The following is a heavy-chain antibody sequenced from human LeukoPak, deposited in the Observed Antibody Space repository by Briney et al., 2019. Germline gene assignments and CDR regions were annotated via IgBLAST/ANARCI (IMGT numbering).Heavy chain of an antibody. D-gene: IGHD6-13*01. CDR2: ISSSASTV. CDR3: ARRIAAGVDY. CDR1: GFTFSTYG. J-gene: IGHJ4*02. V-gene: IGHV3-48*02. Sequence: GGSLRLSCAASGFTFSTYGMNWVRQAPGRELEWISYISSSASTVYYADSVKGRFTISRDNAKNSLFLQMSSLRDEDTAVYYCARRIAAGVDYWGQGSRVTVSS.